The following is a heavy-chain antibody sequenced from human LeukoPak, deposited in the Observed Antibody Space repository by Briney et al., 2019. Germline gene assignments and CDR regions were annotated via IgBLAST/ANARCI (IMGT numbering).Heavy chain of an antibody. CDR2: ISAYNGNT. CDR1: GYTFTSYG. V-gene: IGHV1-18*01. D-gene: IGHD2-2*01. CDR3: ARNIGVVVPAAPLDY. J-gene: IGHJ4*02. Sequence: ASVKVSCKASGYTFTSYGISWVRQAPGQGLEWMGWISAYNGNTNYAQKLQGRVTMTTDTSTSTAYMELRSLRSDDTAVYYCARNIGVVVPAAPLDYWGQGTLVTVSS.